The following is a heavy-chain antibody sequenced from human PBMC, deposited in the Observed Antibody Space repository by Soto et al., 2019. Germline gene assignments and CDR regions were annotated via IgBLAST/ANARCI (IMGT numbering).Heavy chain of an antibody. D-gene: IGHD2-15*01. CDR3: ARDKGYCSDTSCPDFDY. CDR1: VGTISSYT. V-gene: IGHV1-69*04. Sequence: GASVKVSCKASVGTISSYTFSWVRPAPGQGLEWMGRVIPNLGVTNYAKKFQGRFTIVVDTSTSTAYMELNSLRYEDTAVYYCARDKGYCSDTSCPDFDYWGQGTLVTVSS. CDR2: VIPNLGVT. J-gene: IGHJ4*02.